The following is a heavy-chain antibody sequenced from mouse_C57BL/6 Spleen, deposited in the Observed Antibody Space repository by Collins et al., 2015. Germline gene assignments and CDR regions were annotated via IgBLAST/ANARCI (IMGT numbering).Heavy chain of an antibody. CDR3: ARTGNAMDY. D-gene: IGHD4-1*01. J-gene: IGHJ4*01. CDR2: IHPNSGST. CDR1: GYTFTSYW. V-gene: IGHV1-64*01. Sequence: QVQLQQSGAELVKPGASVKVSCKASGYTFTSYWMHWVKQRPGQGLEWIGRIHPNSGSTNYNEKFKSKATLTVDKSSSTAYMQLSNLTSEDSAVYYCARTGNAMDYWGQGTSVTVSS.